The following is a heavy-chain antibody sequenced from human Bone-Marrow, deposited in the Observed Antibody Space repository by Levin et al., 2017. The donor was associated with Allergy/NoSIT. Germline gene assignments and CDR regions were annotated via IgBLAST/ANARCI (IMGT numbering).Heavy chain of an antibody. D-gene: IGHD3-3*01. V-gene: IGHV3-30*18. J-gene: IGHJ6*02. CDR3: AKDRGFLEWLSRSGRRSPTRAKKNYYYYYGMDV. CDR1: GFTFSSYG. Sequence: GESLKISCAASGFTFSSYGMHWVRQAPGKGLEWVAVISYDGSNKYYADSVKGRFTISRDNSKNTLYLQMNSLRAEDTAVYYCAKDRGFLEWLSRSGRRSPTRAKKNYYYYYGMDVWGQGTTVTVSS. CDR2: ISYDGSNK.